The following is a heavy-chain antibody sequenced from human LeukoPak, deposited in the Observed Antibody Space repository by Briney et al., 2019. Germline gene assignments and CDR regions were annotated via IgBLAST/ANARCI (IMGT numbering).Heavy chain of an antibody. CDR2: ISGSGSST. Sequence: PGGSLRLSCAASGFTFSSYAMSWVRQAPGKGLEWFSGISGSGSSTYYADSVKGRFTVSSDNSTDTLYLQMNSLRAEDTAVYYCAKDTIDYYDNSGYYRGWGQGTLVTVSS. CDR1: GFTFSSYA. CDR3: AKDTIDYYDNSGYYRG. V-gene: IGHV3-23*01. J-gene: IGHJ4*02. D-gene: IGHD3-22*01.